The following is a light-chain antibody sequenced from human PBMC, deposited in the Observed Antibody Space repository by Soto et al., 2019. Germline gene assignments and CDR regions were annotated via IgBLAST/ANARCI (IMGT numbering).Light chain of an antibody. CDR3: QQYNSLPWT. CDR1: QSISSW. J-gene: IGKJ1*01. Sequence: DIQMTQSPSTLSASVGDRVTITCRASQSISSWLTWYQQKPGKAPNLLIYKASSLESGVPSRFSGSGSGTEFTLTISCLQPDDFATYYCQQYNSLPWTFGQGTKVEIK. V-gene: IGKV1-5*03. CDR2: KAS.